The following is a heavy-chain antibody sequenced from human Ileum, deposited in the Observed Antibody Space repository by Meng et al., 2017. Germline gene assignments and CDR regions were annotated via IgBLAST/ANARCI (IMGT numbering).Heavy chain of an antibody. Sequence: VQRQESGPRLRGASETPPLACTVCGGSVSSGSYYWSWIRQPPGKGLEWIGHIYYSGSTNYNPSLKSRVTISVDMPKNQFSLKLNSVTAADTAIYFCARSSTSPASYFFDYWGQGTLVTVSS. J-gene: IGHJ4*02. V-gene: IGHV4-61*01. CDR2: IYYSGST. CDR3: ARSSTSPASYFFDY. D-gene: IGHD6-6*01. CDR1: GGSVSSGSYY.